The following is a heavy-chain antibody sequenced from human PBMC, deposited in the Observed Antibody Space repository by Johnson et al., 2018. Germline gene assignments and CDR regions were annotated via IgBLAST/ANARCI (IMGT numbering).Heavy chain of an antibody. CDR1: GGTLTSYA. D-gene: IGHD2-2*01. Sequence: QVQLVQSGAEVKKPGSSVKVSCKASGGTLTSYAISWVRQAPGQGLEWMGGIIPFVGTPTYAQNFQGRVTITADASTSTAYLELSSVRSEDTAVYYCARGTTSAIYDFDYWGQGTLVTVSS. CDR3: ARGTTSAIYDFDY. V-gene: IGHV1-69*12. CDR2: IIPFVGTP. J-gene: IGHJ4*02.